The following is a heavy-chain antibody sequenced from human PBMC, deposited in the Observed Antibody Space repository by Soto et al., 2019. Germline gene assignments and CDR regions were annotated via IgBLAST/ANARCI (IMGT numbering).Heavy chain of an antibody. J-gene: IGHJ4*02. Sequence: SETLSLTCTVSGGSISSYYWSWIRQPPGKGLEWIGYIYYSGSTNYNPSLKSRVTISVDTSKNQFSLKLSSVTAADTAVYYCARVYGDCFDYWGQGTLVTGSS. CDR3: ARVYGDCFDY. CDR2: IYYSGST. CDR1: GGSISSYY. V-gene: IGHV4-59*01. D-gene: IGHD4-17*01.